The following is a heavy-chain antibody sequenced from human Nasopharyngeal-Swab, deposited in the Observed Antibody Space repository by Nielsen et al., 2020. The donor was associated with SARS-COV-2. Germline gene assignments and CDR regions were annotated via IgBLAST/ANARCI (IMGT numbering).Heavy chain of an antibody. D-gene: IGHD2-2*01. J-gene: IGHJ4*02. CDR3: AKGTGGYQLLYFDY. CDR1: GFTFSSYA. Sequence: GESLKISCAASGFTFSSYAMSWVRQAPGKGLEWVSAISGSGSSTYYADSVKGRFTISRDNSKNTLYLQMNSLRAEDTAVYYCAKGTGGYQLLYFDYWGQGTLVTVSS. V-gene: IGHV3-23*01. CDR2: ISGSGSST.